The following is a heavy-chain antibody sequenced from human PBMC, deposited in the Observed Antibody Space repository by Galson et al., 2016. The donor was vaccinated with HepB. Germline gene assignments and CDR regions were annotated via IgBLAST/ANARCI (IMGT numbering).Heavy chain of an antibody. J-gene: IGHJ4*02. V-gene: IGHV3-74*01. CDR2: INTDGSST. CDR3: TRVHREGIAAAGLQI. D-gene: IGHD6-13*01. Sequence: SRRLSGAASGFPFSKYWMHWVRQAPGKGLVWVSRINTDGSSTTYADSAKGRFTISRDNAKNTLYLQMNSLRDEDTALYYCTRVHREGIAAAGLQIWGQGTLVTVSS. CDR1: GFPFSKYW.